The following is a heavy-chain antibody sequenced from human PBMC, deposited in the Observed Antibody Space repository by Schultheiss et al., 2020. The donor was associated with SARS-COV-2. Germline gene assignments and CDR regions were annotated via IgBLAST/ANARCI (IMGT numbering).Heavy chain of an antibody. CDR2: IWYDGSNK. J-gene: IGHJ4*02. CDR1: GFTFSSYA. Sequence: SLKISCAASGFTFSSYAMSWVRQAPGKGLEWVAVIWYDGSNKYYADSVKGRFTISRDNSKNTLYLQMNSLRVDDTAIYYCAKGSETYYFDSWGQGTLVTVS. CDR3: AKGSETYYFDS. V-gene: IGHV3-33*06.